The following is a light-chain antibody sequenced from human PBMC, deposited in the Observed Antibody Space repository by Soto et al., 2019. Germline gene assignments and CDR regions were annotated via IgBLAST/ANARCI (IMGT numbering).Light chain of an antibody. CDR3: QQYDSFSVT. CDR1: QTISSW. Sequence: DIQMNQSPATLYGSVGDRVTITCRASQTISSWLAWYQQKPGKAPKLLIYKASTLKSGVPSRFSGSGSGTEFRLTISTMQPDDFATYYCQQYDSFSVTFGQGTRLEIK. V-gene: IGKV1-5*03. J-gene: IGKJ5*01. CDR2: KAS.